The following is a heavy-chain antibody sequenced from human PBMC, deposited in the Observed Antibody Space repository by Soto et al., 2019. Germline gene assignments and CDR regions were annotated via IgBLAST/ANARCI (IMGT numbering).Heavy chain of an antibody. CDR1: GFSVSKNY. CDR3: ARVAYDQSGSTLDY. V-gene: IGHV3-53*04. CDR2: IYAGVGT. Sequence: GGSPRLSCAASGFSVSKNYMTWVRQAPGKGLDWVSVIYAGVGTSYAASVKGRFTISRSNSKNTLYLQMDSLRVDDTAVYYCARVAYDQSGSTLDYWGQGTRVTVSS. J-gene: IGHJ4*02. D-gene: IGHD2-2*01.